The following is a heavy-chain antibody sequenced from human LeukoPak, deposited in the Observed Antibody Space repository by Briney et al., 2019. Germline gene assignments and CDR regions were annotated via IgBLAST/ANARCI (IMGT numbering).Heavy chain of an antibody. CDR1: GFTFSSYA. V-gene: IGHV3-30-3*01. J-gene: IGHJ4*02. Sequence: PGGSLRLSCAASGFTFSSYAMHWVRQAPGKGLEWVAVISYDGSNKYYADSVKGRFTISRDNSKNTLHLQMNSLRAEDTAVYYCARTYSNTFDYWGQGTLVTVSS. CDR3: ARTYSNTFDY. D-gene: IGHD4-11*01. CDR2: ISYDGSNK.